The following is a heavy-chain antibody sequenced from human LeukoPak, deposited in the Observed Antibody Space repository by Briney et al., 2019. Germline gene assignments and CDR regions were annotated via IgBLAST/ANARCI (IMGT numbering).Heavy chain of an antibody. D-gene: IGHD2-2*01. Sequence: GGPLRLSCAASGFTFSNYWMSWVRQAPGKGLEWVANIKQDGSDKYFVDSVKGRFTISRDNAKNSLYLQMNSLRAEDTAVYYCARVACTSCPILYYFDYWGQGTLVTVSS. CDR2: IKQDGSDK. J-gene: IGHJ4*02. CDR3: ARVACTSCPILYYFDY. V-gene: IGHV3-7*01. CDR1: GFTFSNYW.